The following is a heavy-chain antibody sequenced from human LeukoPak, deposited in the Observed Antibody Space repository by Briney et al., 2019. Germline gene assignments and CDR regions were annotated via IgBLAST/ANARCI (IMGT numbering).Heavy chain of an antibody. Sequence: EASVKVSCKASGGTFSSYAISWVRQAPGQGLEWMGGIIPIFGTANYAQKFQGRVTITADESTSTAYMELSSLRSEDTAVYYCARTGLSRGTMDVWGQGTTVTVSS. CDR1: GGTFSSYA. V-gene: IGHV1-69*13. CDR3: ARTGLSRGTMDV. J-gene: IGHJ6*02. CDR2: IIPIFGTA. D-gene: IGHD3-9*01.